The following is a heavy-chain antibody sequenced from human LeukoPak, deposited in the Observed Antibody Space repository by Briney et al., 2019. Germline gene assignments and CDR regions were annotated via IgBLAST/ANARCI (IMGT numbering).Heavy chain of an antibody. V-gene: IGHV4-34*01. CDR3: ARSPGKFDP. CDR2: INHSGST. J-gene: IGHJ5*02. CDR1: GGSFSGYY. Sequence: PSETLSLTCAVYGGSFSGYYWSWIRRPPGKGLEWIGEINHSGSTNYNPSLKSRVTISVDTSKNQFSLKLSSVTAADTAVYYCARSPGKFDPWGQGTLVTVSS.